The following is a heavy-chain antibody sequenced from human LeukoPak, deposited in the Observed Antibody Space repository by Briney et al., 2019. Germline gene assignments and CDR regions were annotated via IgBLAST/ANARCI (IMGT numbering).Heavy chain of an antibody. V-gene: IGHV3-33*01. CDR2: MWPDGSNK. CDR3: ARVTMVAAASYNWFVP. D-gene: IGHD2-15*01. Sequence: GGSLRLSCAASGFTFSNYGMHWVRQAPGKGLEWVAVMWPDGSNKYYADSVRGRFTISRDNSKNTLYLQMNSLRAEDTAVYYCARVTMVAAASYNWFVPWGQGTLVTVSS. CDR1: GFTFSNYG. J-gene: IGHJ5*02.